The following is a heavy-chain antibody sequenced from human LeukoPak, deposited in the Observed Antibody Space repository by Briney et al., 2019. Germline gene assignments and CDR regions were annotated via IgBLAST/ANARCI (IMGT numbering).Heavy chain of an antibody. CDR3: ARAAVRLFPGPVRAANAFDI. J-gene: IGHJ3*02. CDR1: GFTFSSYW. V-gene: IGHV3-7*01. D-gene: IGHD3-22*01. Sequence: GGSLRLSCAASGFTFSSYWMSWVRQAPGKGLEWVANIKQDGSEKYYVDSVKGRFTISRDNAKNSLYLQMNSLRAEDTAVYYCARAAVRLFPGPVRAANAFDIWGKGTTVTVSS. CDR2: IKQDGSEK.